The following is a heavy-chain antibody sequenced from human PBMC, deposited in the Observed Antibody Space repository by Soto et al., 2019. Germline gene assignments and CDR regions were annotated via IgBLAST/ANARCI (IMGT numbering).Heavy chain of an antibody. V-gene: IGHV3-23*01. Sequence: EVQLLESGGGLVQPGGSLRLSCAASGFTFSSYAMSWVRQAPGKGLEWVSAISGSGGSTYYADSVKGRFTISRDNSKNTLYLQMNSLRAEDTAVYYCAKGGRCSSTSCQDVDYWGQGTLVTVSS. CDR2: ISGSGGST. CDR1: GFTFSSYA. D-gene: IGHD2-2*01. J-gene: IGHJ4*02. CDR3: AKGGRCSSTSCQDVDY.